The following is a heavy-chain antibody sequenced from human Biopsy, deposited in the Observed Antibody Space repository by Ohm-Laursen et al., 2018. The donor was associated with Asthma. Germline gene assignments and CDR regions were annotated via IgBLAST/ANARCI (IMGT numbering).Heavy chain of an antibody. J-gene: IGHJ6*02. CDR3: ARELLDIVAFDYYYGMDV. Sequence: GSSVKVSCKASGYTFINYAIHWVRQAPGQRLEWMGWINAGNGNTNYAQKFQGRVTMTRDTSISTAYMELSSLRSDDTAVYYCARELLDIVAFDYYYGMDVWGQGTTVTVSS. V-gene: IGHV1-3*01. CDR1: GYTFINYA. CDR2: INAGNGNT. D-gene: IGHD5-12*01.